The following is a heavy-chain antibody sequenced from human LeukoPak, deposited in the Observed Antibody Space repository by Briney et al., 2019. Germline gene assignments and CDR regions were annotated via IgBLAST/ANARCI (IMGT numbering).Heavy chain of an antibody. CDR1: GGSISSGTYY. D-gene: IGHD3-10*01. Sequence: SETLSLTCTVSGGSISSGTYYWTWIRQPAGKGLEWVGLVYTTGSTHCNPSLKSRIAISLDTSKNQFSLNLSSVTAADTAVYYCAAERVRTIVRGVNQPSIDYWGQGALVTVSS. CDR2: VYTTGST. J-gene: IGHJ4*02. V-gene: IGHV4-61*02. CDR3: AAERVRTIVRGVNQPSIDY.